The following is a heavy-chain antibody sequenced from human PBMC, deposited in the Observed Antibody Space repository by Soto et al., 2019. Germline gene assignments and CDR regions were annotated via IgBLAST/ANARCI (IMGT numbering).Heavy chain of an antibody. Sequence: SETLSLTCTVSGGSISSYYWSWIRQPPGKGLEWIGYIYYSGSTNYNPSLKSRVTISVDTSKNQFSLKLSSVTAADTAVYYCARDPYHVLMVNAPNLYGMDVWGQGTTVT. V-gene: IGHV4-59*01. J-gene: IGHJ6*02. CDR3: ARDPYHVLMVNAPNLYGMDV. CDR2: IYYSGST. CDR1: GGSISSYY. D-gene: IGHD2-8*01.